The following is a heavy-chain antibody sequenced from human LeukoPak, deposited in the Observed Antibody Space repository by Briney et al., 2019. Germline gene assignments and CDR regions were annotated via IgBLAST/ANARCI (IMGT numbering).Heavy chain of an antibody. J-gene: IGHJ4*02. CDR3: AGDYYDSSGYPYYFDY. CDR1: GGTFSSYA. V-gene: IGHV1-69*04. CDR2: IIRILGIA. D-gene: IGHD3-22*01. Sequence: VASVKVSCKASGGTFSSYAISWVRQAPGQGLEWMGRIIRILGIANYAQKFQGRVTITADKSTSTAYMELSSLRSEDTAVYYCAGDYYDSSGYPYYFDYWGQGTLVTVSS.